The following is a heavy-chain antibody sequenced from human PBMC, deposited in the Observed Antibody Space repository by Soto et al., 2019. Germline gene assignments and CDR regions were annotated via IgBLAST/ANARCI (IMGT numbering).Heavy chain of an antibody. CDR1: GGSISSSHYY. D-gene: IGHD5-12*01. CDR3: ASWRGHSGYDYGFDY. J-gene: IGHJ4*02. Sequence: SETLSLTCTVSGGSISSSHYYWGWIRQPPGKGLEWIGNIFHPGNTYYNPSLKSRVSISLDTSRNQFSLNLNSVTATDTAVYYCASWRGHSGYDYGFDYWGQGTLVTVSS. V-gene: IGHV4-39*01. CDR2: IFHPGNT.